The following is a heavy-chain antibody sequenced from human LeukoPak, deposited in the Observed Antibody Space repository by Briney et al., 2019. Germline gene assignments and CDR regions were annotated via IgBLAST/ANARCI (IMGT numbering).Heavy chain of an antibody. D-gene: IGHD3-22*01. Sequence: ASVKVSCKASGYTFTSYYMHWVRQAPGQGLEWMGIINPSGGSTSYAQKFQGRVTMTRDMSASTVYMELSSLRSEDTAVYYCARDEIDRGSSGYYYFDYWGQGTLVTVSS. V-gene: IGHV1-46*01. J-gene: IGHJ4*02. CDR1: GYTFTSYY. CDR2: INPSGGST. CDR3: ARDEIDRGSSGYYYFDY.